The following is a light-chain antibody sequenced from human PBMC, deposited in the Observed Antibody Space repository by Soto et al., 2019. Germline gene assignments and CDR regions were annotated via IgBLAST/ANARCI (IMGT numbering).Light chain of an antibody. CDR2: EVN. CDR3: SSYAGSGNV. CDR1: SSDVGGYNY. Sequence: QSALTQPPSASGSPGQSVAISCTGTSSDVGGYNYVSWYQQHPGKAPKLMIYEVNKRPSGVPDRFSGSKSGNAASLTVSGLQAEDEADYYCSSYAGSGNVVGTGPKVNV. J-gene: IGLJ1*01. V-gene: IGLV2-8*01.